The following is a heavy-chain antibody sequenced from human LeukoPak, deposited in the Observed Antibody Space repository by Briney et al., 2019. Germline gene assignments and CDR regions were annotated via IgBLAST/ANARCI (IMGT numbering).Heavy chain of an antibody. CDR3: ARALGYCSGGSCYSSGAFDI. V-gene: IGHV3-74*01. Sequence: GGSLRLSCAASGFTFSSYWMHWVRQAPGKGLVWVSRINSDGSSTSYADSVKGRFTISRDNAKNTLYLQMNSLRAEDTAVYYCARALGYCSGGSCYSSGAFDIWGQGTMVTVSS. D-gene: IGHD2-15*01. J-gene: IGHJ3*02. CDR1: GFTFSSYW. CDR2: INSDGSST.